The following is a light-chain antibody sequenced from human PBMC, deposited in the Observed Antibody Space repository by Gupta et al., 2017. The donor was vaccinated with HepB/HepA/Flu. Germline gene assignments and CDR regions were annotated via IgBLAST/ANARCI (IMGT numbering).Light chain of an antibody. CDR1: PSVSSSY. J-gene: IGKJ1*01. CDR2: GAS. CDR3: QQYCSSSRT. Sequence: ELVLTQSPGTLSLSPGERATLSCRASPSVSSSYLAWYQQKPGQAPRLLIYGASTRATGIPDRFSGSGSGTDFTLTISRLEPEDFAVYYCQQYCSSSRTFGQGTKVEIK. V-gene: IGKV3-20*01.